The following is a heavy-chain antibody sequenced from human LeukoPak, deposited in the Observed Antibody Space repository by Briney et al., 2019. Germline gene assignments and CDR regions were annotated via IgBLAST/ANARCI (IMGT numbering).Heavy chain of an antibody. V-gene: IGHV1-69*04. CDR3: ARGGYNDAFDI. CDR1: GGTFSSYA. CDR2: IIPILGIA. D-gene: IGHD5-24*01. Sequence: SVKVSCKASGGTFSSYAISWVRQAPGQGLEWMGRIIPILGIANYAQKFQGRVTITADKSTSTAYMELSSLRSEDTAVYYCARGGYNDAFDIWGQGTMVTVSS. J-gene: IGHJ3*02.